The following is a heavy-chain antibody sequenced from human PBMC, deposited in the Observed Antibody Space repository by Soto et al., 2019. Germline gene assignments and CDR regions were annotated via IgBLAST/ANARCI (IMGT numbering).Heavy chain of an antibody. Sequence: ASVKVSCKASGYTFTSYAMHWVRQAPGQRLEWMGWINAGNGNTKYSQKFQGRVTITRDTSASTAYMELSSLRSEDTAVYYCARVSDHGDYVDAFDIWGQGTMVTVSS. D-gene: IGHD4-17*01. J-gene: IGHJ3*02. CDR2: INAGNGNT. V-gene: IGHV1-3*01. CDR1: GYTFTSYA. CDR3: ARVSDHGDYVDAFDI.